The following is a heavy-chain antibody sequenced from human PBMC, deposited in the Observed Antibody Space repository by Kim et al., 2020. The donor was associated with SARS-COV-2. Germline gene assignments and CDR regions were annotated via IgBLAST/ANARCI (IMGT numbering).Heavy chain of an antibody. CDR3: ASMVRVVIYWFDP. D-gene: IGHD3-10*01. Sequence: YAQKVQGRVTITADESTSTAYMELSSLRSEDTAVYYCASMVRVVIYWFDPWGQGTLVTVSS. V-gene: IGHV1-69*01. J-gene: IGHJ5*02.